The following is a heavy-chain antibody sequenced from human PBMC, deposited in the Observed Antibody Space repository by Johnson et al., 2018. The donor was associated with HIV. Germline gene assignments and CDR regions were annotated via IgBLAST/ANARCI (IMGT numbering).Heavy chain of an antibody. J-gene: IGHJ3*01. CDR3: ARAKYGGAFDV. CDR2: ISYDGSNK. Sequence: VLLVESGGGVVPPGGSLRLSCAASGFTFSSYAMHWVRQAPGQGLEWVAVISYDGSNKYYEDSVKGRFTISRDNSKNTLYLQMNSLRAEDTAVYYCARAKYGGAFDVWGQGTMVSVSS. V-gene: IGHV3-30-3*01. CDR1: GFTFSSYA. D-gene: IGHD3-16*01.